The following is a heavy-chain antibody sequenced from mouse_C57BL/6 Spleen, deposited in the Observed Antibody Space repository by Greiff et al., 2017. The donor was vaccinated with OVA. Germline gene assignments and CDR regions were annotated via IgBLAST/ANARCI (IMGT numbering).Heavy chain of an antibody. CDR2: IHPNSGST. CDR3: ARAGTDRDGSSYVGYYFDY. V-gene: IGHV1-64*01. D-gene: IGHD1-1*01. CDR1: GYTFTSYW. Sequence: VQLQQPGAELVKPGASVKLSCKASGYTFTSYWMHWVKQRPGQGLEWIGMIHPNSGSTNYNEKFKSKATLTVDKSSSTAYMQLSSLTSEDSAVYYCARAGTDRDGSSYVGYYFDYWGQGTTLTVSS. J-gene: IGHJ2*01.